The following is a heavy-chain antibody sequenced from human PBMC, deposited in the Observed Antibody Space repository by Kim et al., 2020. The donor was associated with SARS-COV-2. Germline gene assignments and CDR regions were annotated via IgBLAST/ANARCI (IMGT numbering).Heavy chain of an antibody. CDR1: GGSISSYY. CDR3: AREAAVGGWFDP. Sequence: SETLSLTCTVSGGSISSYYWSWIRQPPGKGLEWIGYIYYSGSTNYNPSLKSRVTISVDTSKNQFSLKLSSVTAADTAVYYCAREAAVGGWFDPWGQGTLV. J-gene: IGHJ5*02. D-gene: IGHD6-13*01. V-gene: IGHV4-59*13. CDR2: IYYSGST.